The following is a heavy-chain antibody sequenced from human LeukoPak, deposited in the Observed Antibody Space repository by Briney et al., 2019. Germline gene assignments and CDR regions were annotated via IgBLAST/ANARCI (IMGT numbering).Heavy chain of an antibody. CDR1: GGSISSYY. Sequence: SETLSLTCTVSGGSISSYYWSWIRQPPGKGLEWIGYIYYSGSTNYNPSLKSRVTISVDTSKNQFSLKLSSVTAADTAVYYCARSSGWYLDYYYMDVWRKGTTVTVSS. CDR2: IYYSGST. J-gene: IGHJ6*03. D-gene: IGHD6-19*01. CDR3: ARSSGWYLDYYYMDV. V-gene: IGHV4-59*01.